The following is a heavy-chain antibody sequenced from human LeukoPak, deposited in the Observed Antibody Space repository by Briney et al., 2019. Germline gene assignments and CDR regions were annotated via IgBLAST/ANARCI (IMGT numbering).Heavy chain of an antibody. CDR3: AKDALIARLGAAFDI. Sequence: GGSLRLSCAASGFTFSSYAMSWVRQAPGKGLEWVSAISGSGGSTYYADSVKGRFTIYRDNSKDTLYLQINSLRAEDTAVYYCAKDALIARLGAAFDIWGQGTMVTVSS. V-gene: IGHV3-23*01. CDR1: GFTFSSYA. J-gene: IGHJ3*02. CDR2: ISGSGGST. D-gene: IGHD6-25*01.